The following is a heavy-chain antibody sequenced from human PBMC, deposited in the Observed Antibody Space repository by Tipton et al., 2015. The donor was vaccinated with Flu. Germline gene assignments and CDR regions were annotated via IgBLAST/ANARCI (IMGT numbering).Heavy chain of an antibody. Sequence: TLSLTCTVSGGSISSSRYYRGWIRQPPGKGLEWIGSIYHSGTAYYNPSLKSRVTISVDTSKNQISLKLRSATAADTAMYFCARVGAVTMVRGLAFDAFDIWGLGTMVAVSS. V-gene: IGHV4-39*07. J-gene: IGHJ3*02. CDR1: GGSISSSRYY. D-gene: IGHD3-10*01. CDR3: ARVGAVTMVRGLAFDAFDI. CDR2: IYHSGTA.